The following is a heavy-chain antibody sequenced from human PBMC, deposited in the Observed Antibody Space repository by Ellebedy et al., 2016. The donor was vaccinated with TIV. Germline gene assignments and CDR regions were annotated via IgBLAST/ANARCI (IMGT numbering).Heavy chain of an antibody. CDR1: GFTFTDYA. Sequence: GESLKISCAASGFTFTDYAMTWVRQAPGKGLEWVSAISASGNSAYYADSVKGRFTFSRDNSKNTLYLQMSSLRAEDAAVYYCAKAIGNTITMIVVLDFWGQGTLVTVSS. CDR2: ISASGNSA. V-gene: IGHV3-23*01. J-gene: IGHJ4*02. CDR3: AKAIGNTITMIVVLDF. D-gene: IGHD3-22*01.